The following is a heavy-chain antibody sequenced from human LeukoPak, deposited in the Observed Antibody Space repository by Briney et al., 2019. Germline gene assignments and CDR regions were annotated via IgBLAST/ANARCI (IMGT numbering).Heavy chain of an antibody. CDR3: ASWAARKDFDY. D-gene: IGHD5-18*01. J-gene: IGHJ4*02. CDR1: GFTFSSYS. CDR2: ISSSSTI. Sequence: GGSLRLSCAASGFTFSSYSMNWVRQAPGKGLEWVSYISSSSTIYYADSVKGRFTISRDNAKNSLYLQMNSLRAEDTAVYYCASWAARKDFDYWGQGTLVTVSS. V-gene: IGHV3-48*01.